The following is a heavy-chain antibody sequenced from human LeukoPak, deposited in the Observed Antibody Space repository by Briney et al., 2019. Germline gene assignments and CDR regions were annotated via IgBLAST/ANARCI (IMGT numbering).Heavy chain of an antibody. CDR1: GCCIASGYS. V-gene: IGHV4-38-2*02. J-gene: IGHJ4*02. CDR3: ARDSDGAYDLVDY. D-gene: IGHD4-17*01. Sequence: TLLNTCAVSGCCIASGYSWGWFRQPPRKGREWIGSVYHSWSTYYNPSLKSRVTMSVDTSKNQFSLKLNSVTAADTAVYYCARDSDGAYDLVDYWGQGTLVTVSS. CDR2: VYHSWST.